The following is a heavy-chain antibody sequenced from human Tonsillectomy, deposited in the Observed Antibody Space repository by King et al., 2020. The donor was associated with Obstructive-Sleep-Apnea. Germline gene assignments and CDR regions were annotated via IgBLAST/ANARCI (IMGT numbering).Heavy chain of an antibody. D-gene: IGHD3/OR15-3a*01. V-gene: IGHV3-48*01. CDR3: ARDKDWDFDY. CDR2: INCASKNI. J-gene: IGHJ4*02. Sequence: VQLVESGGDFVQPGGSLRLSCVASGFTFSSYSMNWVRQAPGKGLEWVSYINCASKNITYADSVKGRFTISRHNAKNSLHLQLNSLRAEDTAVYYCARDKDWDFDYWGQGTLVTVSS. CDR1: GFTFSSYS.